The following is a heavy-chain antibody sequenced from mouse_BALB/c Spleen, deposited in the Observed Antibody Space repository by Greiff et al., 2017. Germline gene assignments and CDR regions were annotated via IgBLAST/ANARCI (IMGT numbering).Heavy chain of an antibody. CDR2: ISSGSSTI. V-gene: IGHV5-17*02. D-gene: IGHD3-1*01. CDR3: ARVGGSRDPMDY. Sequence: EVQGVESGGGLVQPGGSRKLSCAASGFTFSSFGMHWVRQAPEKGLEWVAYISSGSSTIYYADTVKGRFTISRDNPKNTLFLQMTSLRSEDTAMYYCARVGGSRDPMDYWGQGTSVTVSS. J-gene: IGHJ4*01. CDR1: GFTFSSFG.